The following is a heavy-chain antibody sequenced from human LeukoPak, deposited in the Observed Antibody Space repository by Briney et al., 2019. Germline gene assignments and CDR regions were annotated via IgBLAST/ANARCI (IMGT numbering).Heavy chain of an antibody. CDR1: GFTFSSYS. CDR2: ISSSSSTI. V-gene: IGHV3-48*01. D-gene: IGHD4-23*01. Sequence: GGSLRLSCAASGFTFSSYSMNWVRQAPGKGLEWVSYISSSSSTIYYADPVKGRFTISRDNAKNSLYLQMNSLRAEDTAVYYCARIKGGNSGAFDIWGQGTMVTVSS. J-gene: IGHJ3*02. CDR3: ARIKGGNSGAFDI.